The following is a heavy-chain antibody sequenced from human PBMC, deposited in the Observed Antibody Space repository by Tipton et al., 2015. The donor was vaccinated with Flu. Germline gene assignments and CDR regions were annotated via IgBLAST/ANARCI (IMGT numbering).Heavy chain of an antibody. D-gene: IGHD3-10*01. CDR3: ARDNALFPGALHY. CDR2: IYYSGST. Sequence: TLSLTCTVSGGFISSYYWSWIRQPPGKGLEWIGHIYYSGSTNYNPSLQSRVTISVGTSKNQFSLKLSSVTAADTAVYYCARDNALFPGALHYWGQGTLVTVYS. J-gene: IGHJ4*02. CDR1: GGFISSYY. V-gene: IGHV4-59*01.